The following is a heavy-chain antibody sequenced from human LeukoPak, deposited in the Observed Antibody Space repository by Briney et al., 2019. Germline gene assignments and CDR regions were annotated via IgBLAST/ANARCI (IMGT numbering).Heavy chain of an antibody. CDR1: GGSISSSNW. CDR3: VRDRGEWSYSHDY. V-gene: IGHV4-4*02. CDR2: IYHSGST. D-gene: IGHD3-10*01. J-gene: IGHJ4*02. Sequence: PSGTLSLTCAVSGGSISSSNWWSWVRQPPGKGLEWIGEIYHSGSTNYNPSLKSRVTISVDKSKNQFSLKLSSVTAADTAVYYCVRDRGEWSYSHDYWGQGTLVTVSS.